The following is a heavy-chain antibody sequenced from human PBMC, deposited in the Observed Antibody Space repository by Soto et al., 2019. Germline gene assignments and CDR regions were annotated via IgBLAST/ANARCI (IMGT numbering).Heavy chain of an antibody. CDR2: INPSGGST. V-gene: IGHV1-46*01. D-gene: IGHD3-22*01. CDR1: GYTFTSYY. J-gene: IGHJ4*02. CDR3: ARGTLGYDSSGYYLSY. Sequence: QVQLVQSGAEVKKPGASVKVSCKASGYTFTSYYMHWVRQAPGQGLEWMGIINPSGGSTSYAQKFQGRVTMTRDTSTSTVYMELSSLRSEDTAVYYCARGTLGYDSSGYYLSYWGQGTLVTVSS.